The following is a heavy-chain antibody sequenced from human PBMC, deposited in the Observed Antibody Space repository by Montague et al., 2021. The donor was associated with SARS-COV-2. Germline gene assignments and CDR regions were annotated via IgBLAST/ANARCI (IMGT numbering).Heavy chain of an antibody. CDR2: TYYSGXT. CDR1: GGSIRSSSYY. J-gene: IGHJ4*02. Sequence: SETLSLTCTVSGGSIRSSSYYWGWIRPPQGQGLERLGSTYYSGXTXYXXXXKXRVTISADTSKNQFSLKLRSVTAADTAVYYCARHRITIFLARMLDYWGQGTLVTVSS. CDR3: ARHRITIFLARMLDY. D-gene: IGHD3-9*01. V-gene: IGHV4-39*01.